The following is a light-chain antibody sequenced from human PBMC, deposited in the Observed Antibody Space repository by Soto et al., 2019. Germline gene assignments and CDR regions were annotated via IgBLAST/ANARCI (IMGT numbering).Light chain of an antibody. J-gene: IGLJ1*01. CDR2: DVT. CDR1: SSDVGGLNY. Sequence: QSALTQPASVSGSPGQSITISCTGTSSDVGGLNYVSWYQQHPGKAPKLMIYDVTNRPSGVSYRFSGSKSGTTASLTISGLQAEDEAEYYCNSYTSSSTYVFGTGPKVTVL. V-gene: IGLV2-14*03. CDR3: NSYTSSSTYV.